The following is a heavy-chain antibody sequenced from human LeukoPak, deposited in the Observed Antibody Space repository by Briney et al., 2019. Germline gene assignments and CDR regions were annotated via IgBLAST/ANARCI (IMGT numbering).Heavy chain of an antibody. CDR1: GFTFSSYA. Sequence: GGSLRLSCVASGFTFSSYAMHWVRQAPGKGLEYVSAISSNGGSTYYANSVKGRFTISRDNSKNTLYLQMGSLRAEDMAVYYCAASKGVVASFDYWGQGTLVTVSS. CDR2: ISSNGGST. D-gene: IGHD3-22*01. J-gene: IGHJ4*02. V-gene: IGHV3-64*01. CDR3: AASKGVVASFDY.